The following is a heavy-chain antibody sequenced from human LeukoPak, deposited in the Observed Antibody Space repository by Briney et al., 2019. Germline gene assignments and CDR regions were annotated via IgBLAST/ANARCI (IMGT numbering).Heavy chain of an antibody. Sequence: GGSLRLSCAASGFTFSDYYMSWIRQAPGKGLEWVLYISSSGSTIYYADSVKGRFTISRDNAKNSLYLQMNSLRAEDTAVYYCARGGYCSSTSCYIMVGVDYWGQGTLVTVSS. D-gene: IGHD2-2*02. CDR3: ARGGYCSSTSCYIMVGVDY. J-gene: IGHJ4*02. CDR2: ISSSGSTI. CDR1: GFTFSDYY. V-gene: IGHV3-11*01.